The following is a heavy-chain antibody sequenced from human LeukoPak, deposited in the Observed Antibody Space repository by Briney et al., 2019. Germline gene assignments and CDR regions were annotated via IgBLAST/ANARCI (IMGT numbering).Heavy chain of an antibody. CDR2: IYYSGST. CDR1: GGSISSYY. J-gene: IGHJ4*02. D-gene: IGHD1-26*01. Sequence: SETLSLTCTVSGGSISSYYWSWIRQPPGKGLEWIGYIYYSGSTNYNPSLKSRVTISVDTSKNQFSLKLSSVTAAGTAVYYCARALDSLVGPQDFDYWGQGTLVTVSS. V-gene: IGHV4-59*01. CDR3: ARALDSLVGPQDFDY.